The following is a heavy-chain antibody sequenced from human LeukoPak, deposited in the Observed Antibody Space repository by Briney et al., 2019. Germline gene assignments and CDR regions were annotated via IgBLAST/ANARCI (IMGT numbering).Heavy chain of an antibody. CDR3: ARGQVVTATTNWFDP. CDR1: GGTFSSYA. D-gene: IGHD2-21*02. CDR2: IIPIFGTA. V-gene: IGHV1-69*13. Sequence: ASVKVSCKASGGTFSSYAISWVRQAPGQRLEWMGGIIPIFGTANYAQKFQGRVTITADESTSTAYMELSSLRSEDTAVYYCARGQVVTATTNWFDPWGQGTLVTVSS. J-gene: IGHJ5*02.